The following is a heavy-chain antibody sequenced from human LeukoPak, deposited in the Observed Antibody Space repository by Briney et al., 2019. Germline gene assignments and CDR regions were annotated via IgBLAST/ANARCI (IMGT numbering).Heavy chain of an antibody. D-gene: IGHD3-22*01. V-gene: IGHV3-15*01. CDR2: IKSKTDGGTT. CDR1: GFTFSNAW. CDR3: TTNIGPDSSGYYSNWYFDL. J-gene: IGHJ2*01. Sequence: GGSLRLSCAAAGFTFSNAWMSWVRQAPGKGLEWVGRIKSKTDGGTTDYAAPGKGEFTISRKDPKNTLYLQMNSLKTEDTAVYYCTTNIGPDSSGYYSNWYFDLWGRGTLVTVSS.